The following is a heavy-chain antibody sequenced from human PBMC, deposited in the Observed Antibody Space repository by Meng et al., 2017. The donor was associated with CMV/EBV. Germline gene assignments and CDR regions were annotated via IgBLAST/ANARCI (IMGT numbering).Heavy chain of an antibody. CDR3: ARVPIAARLLLDDY. J-gene: IGHJ4*02. Sequence: ESLKISCTVSGGSISSSSYYWGWIRQPPGKGLEWIGSIYYSGSTYYNPSLKSRVTISVDTSKNQFSLKLSSVTAADTAVYYCARVPIAARLLLDDYWGQGTLVPSPQ. CDR2: IYYSGST. V-gene: IGHV4-39*01. D-gene: IGHD6-6*01. CDR1: GGSISSSSYY.